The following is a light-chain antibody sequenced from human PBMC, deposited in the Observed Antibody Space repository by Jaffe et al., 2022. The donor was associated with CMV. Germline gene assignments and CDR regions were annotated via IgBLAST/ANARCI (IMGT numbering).Light chain of an antibody. V-gene: IGKV1-39*01. CDR2: AAS. CDR3: QQSYSVPRT. Sequence: DIQMTQSPSSLSASVGDRVTITCRASQTISDYLNWYQQKPGKAPNLLVYAASNLQSGVPSRFSGGGSGTYFTLTISSLQPEDFATYYCQQSYSVPRTFGPGTRVE. CDR1: QTISDY. J-gene: IGKJ1*01.